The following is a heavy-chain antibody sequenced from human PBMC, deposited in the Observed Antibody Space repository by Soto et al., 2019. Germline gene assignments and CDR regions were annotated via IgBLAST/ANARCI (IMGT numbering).Heavy chain of an antibody. CDR1: VFTFSNYP. D-gene: IGHD6-19*01. V-gene: IGHV3-23*01. J-gene: IGHJ4*02. CDR2: MSGSGAST. Sequence: PGGSLRLSCAASVFTFSNYPMSWYRQAPGKGLEWVSGMSGSGASTYYADSVKGRFTISRDNSKNTLYLQMNSLRGEDTAIYYCAKVGSGWYYFDYWGQGTLVTVSS. CDR3: AKVGSGWYYFDY.